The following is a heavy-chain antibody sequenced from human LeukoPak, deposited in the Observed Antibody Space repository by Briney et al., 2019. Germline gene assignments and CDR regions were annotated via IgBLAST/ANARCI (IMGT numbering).Heavy chain of an antibody. V-gene: IGHV1-2*02. CDR2: INPNSSGT. J-gene: IGHJ5*02. CDR1: GYTFTGYY. CDR3: ARGGSGSYFSWLDP. D-gene: IGHD3-10*01. Sequence: ASVKVSRKASGYTFTGYYIHWVRQAPGQGLECMGWINPNSSGTNYAQKFQGRVTMTRDTSISTAYMELSRLRSDDTAVYYCARGGSGSYFSWLDPWGQGTLVTVSS.